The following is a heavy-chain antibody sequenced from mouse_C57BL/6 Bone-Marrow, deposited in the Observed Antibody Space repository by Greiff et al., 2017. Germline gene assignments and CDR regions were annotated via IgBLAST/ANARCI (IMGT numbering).Heavy chain of an antibody. CDR1: GFTFSSYA. J-gene: IGHJ2*01. CDR2: ISSGGDYI. V-gene: IGHV5-9-1*02. D-gene: IGHD2-4*01. Sequence: EVKLVESGEGLVKPGGSLKLSCAASGFTFSSYAMSWVRQTPEKRLEWVAYISSGGDYIYYADTVKGRFTISRDNARNTLYLQMSSLKSEDTAMYYCTRRRDYDAYFDYWGQGTTLTVSS. CDR3: TRRRDYDAYFDY.